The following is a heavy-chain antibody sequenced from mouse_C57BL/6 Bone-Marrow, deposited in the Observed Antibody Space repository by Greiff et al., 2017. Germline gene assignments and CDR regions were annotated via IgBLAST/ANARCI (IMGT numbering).Heavy chain of an antibody. D-gene: IGHD2-5*01. V-gene: IGHV3-1*01. CDR3: ARRRYSNYFPAWFAY. CDR2: ISYSGST. J-gene: IGHJ3*01. Sequence: EVQGVESGPGMVKPSQSLSLTCTVTGYSITSGYDWHWIRHFPGNKLEWMGYISYSGSTNYNPSLKSRISITHDTSKNHFFLKLNSVTTEDTATYYCARRRYSNYFPAWFAYWGQGTLVTVSA. CDR1: GYSITSGYD.